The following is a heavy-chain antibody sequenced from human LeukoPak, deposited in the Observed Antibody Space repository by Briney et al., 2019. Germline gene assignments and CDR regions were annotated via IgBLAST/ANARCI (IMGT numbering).Heavy chain of an antibody. D-gene: IGHD2-15*01. V-gene: IGHV1-18*01. CDR3: ARVCHWDIDNTRGDPVDY. J-gene: IGHJ4*02. Sequence: ASVKVSCKSSGYTFTNYGITWVRQAPGQGLEWMGWISTYNGNTNYAQKFQGRVTMTTDTSTSTAYMEVRSLRSDDTAVYYCARVCHWDIDNTRGDPVDYWGQGTLVTVSS. CDR2: ISTYNGNT. CDR1: GYTFTNYG.